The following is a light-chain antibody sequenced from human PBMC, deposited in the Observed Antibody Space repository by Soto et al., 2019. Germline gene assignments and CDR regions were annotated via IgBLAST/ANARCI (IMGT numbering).Light chain of an antibody. CDR3: HYYADSPGS. CDR2: RVS. V-gene: IGKV3-20*01. Sequence: EIVLTQSPGTLSLSPGDRATLSCRASQAFNTYLAWYQQKPGQAPRLLIYRVSTRATGIPDRFSGSGSGTDFTLTISKLEPEDFAVYYCHYYADSPGSFGPGTKVDI. J-gene: IGKJ3*01. CDR1: QAFNTY.